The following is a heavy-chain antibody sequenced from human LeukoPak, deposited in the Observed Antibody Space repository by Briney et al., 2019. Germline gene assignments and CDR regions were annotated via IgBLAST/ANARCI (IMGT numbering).Heavy chain of an antibody. CDR3: ASTPTTAMAPTRFDY. D-gene: IGHD5-18*01. Sequence: ASVKVSCKASGYTFTSYYMHWVRQAPGQGLEWMGIINPSGGSTSYAQKFQGRVTMTRDTSTSTVYMELSSLRSEDTAVYYCASTPTTAMAPTRFDYWGQGTLVTVSS. J-gene: IGHJ4*02. CDR1: GYTFTSYY. V-gene: IGHV1-46*01. CDR2: INPSGGST.